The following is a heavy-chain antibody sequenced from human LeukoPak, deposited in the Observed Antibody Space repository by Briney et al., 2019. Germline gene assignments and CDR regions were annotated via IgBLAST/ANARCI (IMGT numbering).Heavy chain of an antibody. Sequence: GGSLSLSFAASGFIFITHAMSWVRLAPGRGREWVSVISSGGGTTYYADFVKGGFTISRNNSMSTLSLQMRSLGVEHTAMYYCARGYCSGGTCNWGQFDSWGQGTLVTVS. CDR1: GFIFITHA. V-gene: IGHV3-23*01. CDR3: ARGYCSGGTCNWGQFDS. D-gene: IGHD2-15*01. J-gene: IGHJ4*02. CDR2: ISSGGGTT.